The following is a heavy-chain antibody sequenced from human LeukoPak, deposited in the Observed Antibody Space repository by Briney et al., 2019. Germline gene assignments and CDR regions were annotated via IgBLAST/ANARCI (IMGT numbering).Heavy chain of an antibody. CDR1: GYSIGSGYY. V-gene: IGHV4-38-2*02. CDR2: IYHSGST. Sequence: SETLSLTCTVSGYSIGSGYYWGWIRQPPGKGLEWIGSIYHSGSTYYNPSLKSRVTISVDTSKNQFSLKLSSVTAADTAVYYCARRSHCSSTSCYVDYWGQGTLVTVSS. J-gene: IGHJ4*02. CDR3: ARRSHCSSTSCYVDY. D-gene: IGHD2-2*01.